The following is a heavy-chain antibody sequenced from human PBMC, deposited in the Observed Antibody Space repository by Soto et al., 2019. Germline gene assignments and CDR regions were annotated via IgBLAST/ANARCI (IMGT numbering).Heavy chain of an antibody. Sequence: EVQLLESGGGLVQPGGSLRLSCAASGFTFSSYAMSWVRQAPGKGLEWVSAISGSGGSTYYADSVKGRFTISRDNSKNTLYLQMNSLRAEDTAVYYCFYDYIWGSYNTWFDPWGQGTLVTVSS. CDR1: GFTFSSYA. V-gene: IGHV3-23*01. J-gene: IGHJ5*02. D-gene: IGHD3-16*01. CDR2: ISGSGGST. CDR3: FYDYIWGSYNTWFDP.